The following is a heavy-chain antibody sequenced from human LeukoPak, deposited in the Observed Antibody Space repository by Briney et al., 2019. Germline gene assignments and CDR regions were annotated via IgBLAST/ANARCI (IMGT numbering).Heavy chain of an antibody. CDR1: GYTFTGYY. Sequence: ASVKVSCKASGYTFTGYYMHWVRQAPGQGLEWMGWINPNSGGTNYAQKFQGRVTMTRDTSISTAYMELSKLRSDDTAVYYCAKCSSGWSCYFDYWGQGTLVTVSS. CDR2: INPNSGGT. D-gene: IGHD3-22*01. J-gene: IGHJ4*02. CDR3: AKCSSGWSCYFDY. V-gene: IGHV1-2*02.